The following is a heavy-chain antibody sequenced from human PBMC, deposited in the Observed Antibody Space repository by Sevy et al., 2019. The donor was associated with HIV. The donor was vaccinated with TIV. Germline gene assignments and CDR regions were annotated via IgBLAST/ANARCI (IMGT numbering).Heavy chain of an antibody. D-gene: IGHD6-19*01. CDR2: IYPGDSDT. J-gene: IGHJ6*02. Sequence: GESLKISCKGSGYSFTSYWIGWVRQMPGKGLEWMGIIYPGDSDTSYSPSFQGQVTISADKSISTAYLQWSSLKASDTAMYHCARRGIAVAGMTYCYGLDVWGQGTTVTVSS. CDR3: ARRGIAVAGMTYCYGLDV. CDR1: GYSFTSYW. V-gene: IGHV5-51*01.